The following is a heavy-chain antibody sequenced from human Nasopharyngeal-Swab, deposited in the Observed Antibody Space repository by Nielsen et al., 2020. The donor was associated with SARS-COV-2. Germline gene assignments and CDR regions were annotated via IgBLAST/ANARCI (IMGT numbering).Heavy chain of an antibody. Sequence: ASVKVSCKVSGYTLTELSMHWVRQAPGKGLEWMGGFDPEDGETIYAQKFQGRVTMTEDTSTDTAYMELSSLRSEDTAVYYCATTPRRFLEWFLFGYWGQGTLVTVSS. CDR2: FDPEDGET. CDR3: ATTPRRFLEWFLFGY. V-gene: IGHV1-24*01. CDR1: GYTLTELS. D-gene: IGHD3-3*01. J-gene: IGHJ4*02.